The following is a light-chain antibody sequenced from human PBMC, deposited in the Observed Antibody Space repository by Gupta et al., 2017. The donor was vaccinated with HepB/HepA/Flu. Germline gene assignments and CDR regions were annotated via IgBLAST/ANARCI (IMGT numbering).Light chain of an antibody. Sequence: QSALTQPASVSGSPGQLITISCTGTSSDVGGYNYVSWYQQYPGKAPKLMIYDVSNRPSGVSNRFSGSKSGNTASLTISGLQAEDEADYYCSSYTSSSINYVFGTGTKVTVL. CDR1: SSDVGGYNY. CDR2: DVS. CDR3: SSYTSSSINYV. V-gene: IGLV2-14*01. J-gene: IGLJ1*01.